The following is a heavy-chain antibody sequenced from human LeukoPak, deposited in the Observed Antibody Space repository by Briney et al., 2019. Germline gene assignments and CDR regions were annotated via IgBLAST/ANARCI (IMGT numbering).Heavy chain of an antibody. CDR1: GGSISSSSYY. CDR3: ASGAYNYPYDY. V-gene: IGHV4-39*01. Sequence: PSETLSLTCIVSGGSISSSSYYWGWIRQPPGKGLDWIGSIYYSGNIYYSPSLKSRVTISVDTSKNQFSLKLTSVTAADTAVYYCASGAYNYPYDYWGQGTLVTVSS. J-gene: IGHJ4*02. D-gene: IGHD5-24*01. CDR2: IYYSGNI.